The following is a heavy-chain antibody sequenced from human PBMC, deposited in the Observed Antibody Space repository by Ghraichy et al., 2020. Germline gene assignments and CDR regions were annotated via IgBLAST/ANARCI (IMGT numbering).Heavy chain of an antibody. CDR1: GFTFSDSH. V-gene: IGHV3-72*01. Sequence: GGSLRLSCAVAGFTFSDSHMDWVRQAPGKGLEWIGRSKYKGDSYTPEYGASVKGRFTISRDDSKNSLYLQMNSVKTDDTAVYYCARDNWGSYDYWGQGTLVTVSS. CDR2: SKYKGDSYTP. D-gene: IGHD1-26*01. J-gene: IGHJ4*02. CDR3: ARDNWGSYDY.